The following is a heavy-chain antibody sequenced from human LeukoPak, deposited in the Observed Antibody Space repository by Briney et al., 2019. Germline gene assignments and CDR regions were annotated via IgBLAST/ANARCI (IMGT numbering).Heavy chain of an antibody. J-gene: IGHJ5*02. Sequence: QPGGSLRLSCVVSGFTFSSNWMSWVRQAPGKGLEWVGNIKEDGSVKYYVGSVKGRFTISRDNAKNSLYLQMNSLRAEDTAVYYCASQSFGRFDPRGQGTRLTVSS. D-gene: IGHD3-16*01. CDR2: IKEDGSVK. CDR3: ASQSFGRFDP. CDR1: GFTFSSNW. V-gene: IGHV3-7*02.